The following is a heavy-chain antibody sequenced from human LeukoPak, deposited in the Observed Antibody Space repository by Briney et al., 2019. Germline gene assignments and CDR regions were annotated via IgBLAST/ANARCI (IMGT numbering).Heavy chain of an antibody. CDR3: ARELLVVVAATPYYYYYGMAV. CDR1: GFTFSSYS. V-gene: IGHV3-48*02. CDR2: ISSSSSTI. D-gene: IGHD2-15*01. Sequence: GGSLRLSCAASGFTFSSYSMNWVRQAPGKGLEWVSYISSSSSTIYYADSVKGRFTISRDNAKNSLYLQMNSLRDEDTAVYYCARELLVVVAATPYYYYYGMAVWGQGTTVTVSS. J-gene: IGHJ6*02.